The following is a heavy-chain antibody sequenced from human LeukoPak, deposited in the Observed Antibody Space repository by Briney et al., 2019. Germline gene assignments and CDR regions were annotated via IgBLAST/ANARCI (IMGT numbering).Heavy chain of an antibody. CDR3: ARDGGLRYFDWLSLDNAYSYFDY. J-gene: IGHJ4*02. V-gene: IGHV3-11*01. CDR2: ISSSGSTI. D-gene: IGHD3-9*01. CDR1: GFTFSDYY. Sequence: GGSLRLSCAASGFTFSDYYMSWIRQAPGRGLEWVSYISSSGSTIYYADSVKGRFTISRDNAKNSLYLQMNSLRAEDTAVYYCARDGGLRYFDWLSLDNAYSYFDYWGQGTLVTVSS.